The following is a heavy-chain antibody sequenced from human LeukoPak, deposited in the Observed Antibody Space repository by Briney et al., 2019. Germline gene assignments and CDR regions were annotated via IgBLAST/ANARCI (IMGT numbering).Heavy chain of an antibody. CDR3: ARPYSSSEAFDI. CDR2: INQDGSEK. J-gene: IGHJ3*02. CDR1: GFTFSSYW. V-gene: IGHV3-7*04. D-gene: IGHD6-13*01. Sequence: GSLRLSCAGSGFTFSSYWMSWVCQAPGKGLEWVANINQDGSEKYYVDSVKGRFTISRDNAKNSLYLQMNSLRAEDTAVYYCARPYSSSEAFDIWGQRTLVTVSS.